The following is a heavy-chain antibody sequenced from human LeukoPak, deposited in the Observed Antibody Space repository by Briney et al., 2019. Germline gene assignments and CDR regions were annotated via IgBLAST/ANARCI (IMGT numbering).Heavy chain of an antibody. D-gene: IGHD4-17*01. CDR3: ARSPTTVTAFDY. V-gene: IGHV1-2*02. CDR1: GYSFTSHY. CDR2: INPNSGGT. J-gene: IGHJ4*02. Sequence: ASVKVSCKASGYSFTSHYMHWVRQAPGQGLEWMGWINPNSGGTNYAQKFQGRVTMTRDTSISTAYMELSRLRSDDTAVYYCARSPTTVTAFDYWGQGTLVTVSS.